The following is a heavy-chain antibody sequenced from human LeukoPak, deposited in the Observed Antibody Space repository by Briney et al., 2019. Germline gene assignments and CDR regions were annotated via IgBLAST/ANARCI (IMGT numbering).Heavy chain of an antibody. CDR2: IYSDGRT. CDR3: AKELDSSGYFDY. V-gene: IGHV3-66*01. D-gene: IGHD3-22*01. J-gene: IGHJ4*02. CDR1: GFTVSSNY. Sequence: PGGSLRLSCVASGFTVSSNYMSWVRQAPGKGLEWVSLIYSDGRTYYADSVKGRFSISRDNSKLYLEMNSLRAEDTAVYYCAKELDSSGYFDYWGQGTLVTVSS.